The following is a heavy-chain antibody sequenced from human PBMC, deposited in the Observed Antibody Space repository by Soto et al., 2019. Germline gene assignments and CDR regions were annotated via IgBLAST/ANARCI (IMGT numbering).Heavy chain of an antibody. Sequence: EVQLVESGGGLIQPGGSLRLSCAASGFSVTSFYMTWVRQAPGRGLEWVSLIRNDGSASYADSVKGRFTISRDNSKNTLYLQMNSLRAEDTAVYYCAKDLSLWYYDFWSGYGAFDIWGQGTMVTVSS. D-gene: IGHD3-3*01. CDR3: AKDLSLWYYDFWSGYGAFDI. CDR1: GFSVTSFY. V-gene: IGHV3-53*01. J-gene: IGHJ3*02. CDR2: IRNDGSA.